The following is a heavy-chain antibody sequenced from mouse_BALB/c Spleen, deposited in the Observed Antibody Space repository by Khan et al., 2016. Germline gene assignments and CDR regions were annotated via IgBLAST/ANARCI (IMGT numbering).Heavy chain of an antibody. Sequence: EVQLLETGGGLVQPGGSGGLSCEGSGFTFSGFWMSWVRQTHGKTLEWIGVINSYGSAINYTPSIKDRFTIFVDKDKSTLYLQMSNVRSEDTATYFCMRYGNDEYFDVWGAGTTVTVSS. V-gene: IGHV11-2*01. J-gene: IGHJ1*01. D-gene: IGHD2-2*01. CDR1: GFTFSGFW. CDR2: INSYGSAI. CDR3: MRYGNDEYFDV.